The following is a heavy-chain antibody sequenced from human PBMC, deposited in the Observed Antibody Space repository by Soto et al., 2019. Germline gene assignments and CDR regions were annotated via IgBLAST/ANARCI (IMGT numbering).Heavy chain of an antibody. V-gene: IGHV3-23*01. D-gene: IGHD5-18*01. CDR3: ARDRSYPRDTFDI. CDR2: ISGDGVT. CDR1: GFTFSTYA. Sequence: PGGSLRLSCAASGFTFSTYAMSWARQVPGKGLQWLSAISGDGVTWYIDSVKGRFTISRDNSRNTVSLQMTSLRAEDTALYYCARDRSYPRDTFDIWGHGTMVTVSS. J-gene: IGHJ3*02.